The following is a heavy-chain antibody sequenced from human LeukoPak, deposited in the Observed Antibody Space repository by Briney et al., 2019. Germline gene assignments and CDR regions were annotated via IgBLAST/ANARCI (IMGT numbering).Heavy chain of an antibody. CDR1: GFSFSNYA. V-gene: IGHV3-23*01. Sequence: GGSLRLSCVGSGFSFSNYAVSWVRQAPGKGLEWVSGMTGRGITYYADSVKGRFVISRDNSKNTVYLQMNSLRAEDTALYFCAKDKIVGDGRWDFDYWGQGTLVTASS. CDR2: MTGRGIT. CDR3: AKDKIVGDGRWDFDY. J-gene: IGHJ4*02. D-gene: IGHD3-10*01.